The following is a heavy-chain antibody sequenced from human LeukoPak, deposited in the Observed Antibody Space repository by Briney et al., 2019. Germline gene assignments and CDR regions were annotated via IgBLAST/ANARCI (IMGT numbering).Heavy chain of an antibody. CDR3: AKRANFYRAPVDY. V-gene: IGHV3-23*01. Sequence: GGSLTLSCAASGFTFSSYATSWVRQAPGKGLEWVSAISGSGGSTYYADSVKGRFTISRDNSKNTLSLQMNSLRAEDTGVYYCAKRANFYRAPVDYWGQGTLVTVSS. CDR2: ISGSGGST. CDR1: GFTFSSYA. D-gene: IGHD4-4*01. J-gene: IGHJ4*02.